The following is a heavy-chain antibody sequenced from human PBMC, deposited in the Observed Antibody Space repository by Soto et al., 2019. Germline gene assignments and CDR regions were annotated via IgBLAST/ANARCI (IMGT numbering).Heavy chain of an antibody. D-gene: IGHD3-10*02. V-gene: IGHV3-33*08. CDR3: ARGRLVLPPLDS. Sequence: GGSLRLSCVASGFTFSSYGMHWVRQAPGKGLEWVASIWPDGSDKFYVDSVKGRFSISRDNSRKTLYLEMNSLRVEDTVIYFCARGRLVLPPLDSWARGTLVTGSS. J-gene: IGHJ4*02. CDR1: GFTFSSYG. CDR2: IWPDGSDK.